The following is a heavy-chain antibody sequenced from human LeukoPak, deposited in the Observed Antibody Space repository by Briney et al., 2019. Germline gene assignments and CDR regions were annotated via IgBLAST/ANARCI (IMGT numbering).Heavy chain of an antibody. CDR3: VRDRHWAFDY. J-gene: IGHJ4*02. CDR2: IRAGGGII. D-gene: IGHD3-16*01. V-gene: IGHV3-48*04. Sequence: GGSLRLSCAASGFTFSSYSMNWIRQAPGKGLEWIAYIRAGGGIINYADSVRGRFTISRDNVKNSLSLEMNSLRADDTAVYYCVRDRHWAFDYWGQGTLVTVSS. CDR1: GFTFSSYS.